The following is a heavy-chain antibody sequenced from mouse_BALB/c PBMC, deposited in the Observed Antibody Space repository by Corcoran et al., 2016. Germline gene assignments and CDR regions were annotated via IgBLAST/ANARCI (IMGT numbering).Heavy chain of an antibody. Sequence: EVQLQQSGPELVKPGASVKMSCKASGYTFTSYVMHWVKQKPGQGLEWIGYINPYNDGTKYNEKFKGKATLTSDKSSSTVYMELSSLTSEDSAVYYCARNYGSSQAWFAYWGQGTLVTVSA. CDR1: GYTFTSYV. D-gene: IGHD1-1*01. CDR3: ARNYGSSQAWFAY. V-gene: IGHV1S136*01. CDR2: INPYNDGT. J-gene: IGHJ3*01.